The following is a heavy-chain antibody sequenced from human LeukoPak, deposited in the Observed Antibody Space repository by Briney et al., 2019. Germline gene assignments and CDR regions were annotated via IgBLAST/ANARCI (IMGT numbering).Heavy chain of an antibody. CDR3: ARRQLWLLAFDI. CDR1: GGSISSYY. CDR2: IYYSGST. D-gene: IGHD5-18*01. Sequence: SETLSLTCTVSGGSISSYYWSWIRQPPGKGLEWIGYIYYSGSTNYNPSLKSRVTISVDTSKNQFSLRLSSVTAADTAVYYCARRQLWLLAFDIWGQGTMVTVSS. J-gene: IGHJ3*02. V-gene: IGHV4-59*12.